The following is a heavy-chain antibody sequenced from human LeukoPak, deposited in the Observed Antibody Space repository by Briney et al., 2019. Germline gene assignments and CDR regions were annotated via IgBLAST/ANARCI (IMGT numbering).Heavy chain of an antibody. CDR1: GFTFSSYA. V-gene: IGHV3-64D*06. CDR2: LSSNGGST. D-gene: IGHD3-22*01. J-gene: IGHJ4*02. Sequence: GGSLRLSCSASGFTFSSYAMHWVRQAPGKGLEYVSALSSNGGSTYRADSVKGRFTISRDNSKNTLYLQMSSLRTEDTAVYYCVKDLGYDSSGYFSGYYYYLDYWGQGTLVTVSS. CDR3: VKDLGYDSSGYFSGYYYYLDY.